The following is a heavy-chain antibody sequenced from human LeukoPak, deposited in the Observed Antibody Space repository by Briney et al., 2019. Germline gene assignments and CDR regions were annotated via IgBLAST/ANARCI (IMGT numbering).Heavy chain of an antibody. CDR2: INAGNGNT. CDR1: GYTFTSYA. V-gene: IGHV1-3*01. CDR3: ARGSRRSGAIAAPVVWYFDL. Sequence: ASVKVSCKASGYTFTSYAMHWVRQAPGQRLEWMGWINAGNGNTKYSQKFQGRVTITRDTSASTAYMELSSLRSDDTAVYFCARGSRRSGAIAAPVVWYFDLWGRGTLVTVSS. J-gene: IGHJ2*01. D-gene: IGHD6-13*01.